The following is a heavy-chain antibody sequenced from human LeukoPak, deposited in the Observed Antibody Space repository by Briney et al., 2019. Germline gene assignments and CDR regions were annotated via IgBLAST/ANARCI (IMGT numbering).Heavy chain of an antibody. CDR1: GGSIRNYY. J-gene: IGHJ2*01. D-gene: IGHD6-13*01. CDR2: IYYSGST. Sequence: SETLSLTCTVSGGSIRNYYWSWIRQPPGKGLEWIGYIYYSGSTNYNPSLKSRVTISVDTSKNQFSLKLSSVTAADTAVYYCARVYYSNSYDYWYFDLWGRGTLVTVSS. V-gene: IGHV4-59*01. CDR3: ARVYYSNSYDYWYFDL.